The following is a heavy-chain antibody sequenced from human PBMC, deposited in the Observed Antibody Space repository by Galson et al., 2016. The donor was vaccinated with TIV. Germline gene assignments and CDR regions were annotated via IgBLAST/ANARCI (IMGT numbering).Heavy chain of an antibody. CDR1: GYTFSDYH. V-gene: IGHV1-2*02. J-gene: IGHJ4*02. CDR3: AREYGANTGFDY. CDR2: INPSTGGA. D-gene: IGHD4-23*01. Sequence: SVKVSCKASGYTFSDYHIHWVRQAPGQGLEWMGWINPSTGGAIFAQKFQARATMTRDTSISTAYMELSRVIPDDTAVYHCAREYGANTGFDYWGQGTLVTVSS.